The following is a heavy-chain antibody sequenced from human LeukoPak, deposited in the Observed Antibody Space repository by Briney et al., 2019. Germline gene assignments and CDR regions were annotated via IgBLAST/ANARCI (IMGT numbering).Heavy chain of an antibody. J-gene: IGHJ6*02. CDR1: GYTFTSYD. D-gene: IGHD3-9*01. V-gene: IGHV1-8*01. CDR2: MNPNSGNT. Sequence: ASVKVPCKASGYTFTSYDINWVRQATGQGLEWMGWMNPNSGNTGYAQKFQGRVTMTRNTSISTAYMELSSLRSEDTAVYYCARGGTYYDILTGYYSPKDYYYYYGMDVWGQGTTVTVSS. CDR3: ARGGTYYDILTGYYSPKDYYYYYGMDV.